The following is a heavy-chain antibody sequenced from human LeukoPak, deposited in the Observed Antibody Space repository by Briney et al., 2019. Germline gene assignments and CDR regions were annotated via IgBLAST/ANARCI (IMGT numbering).Heavy chain of an antibody. D-gene: IGHD6-19*01. CDR2: INPNSGGT. J-gene: IGHJ5*02. CDR3: ARDLDAVAGYEPPGNWFDP. Sequence: ASVKVSCKASGYTFTGYYMHWVRQAPGQGLEWMGWINPNSGGTNYAQKFQGRVTMTRDTSISTAYMELSRLRSDDTAVYYCARDLDAVAGYEPPGNWFDPWGQGTLVTVSS. V-gene: IGHV1-2*02. CDR1: GYTFTGYY.